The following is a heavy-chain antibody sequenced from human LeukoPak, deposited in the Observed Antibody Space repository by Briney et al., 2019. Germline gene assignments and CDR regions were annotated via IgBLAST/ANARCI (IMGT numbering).Heavy chain of an antibody. V-gene: IGHV3-64D*09. Sequence: GGSLRISFTPSGFTFIKFATYRDRQAPGKGLEYVSAISSNGDSTYYADAVKGRFTISRDNSKKTLYLQMSSLRTEDTAVYYCVKGGKWLAADAGPFDYWGQGTLVTVSS. CDR3: VKGGKWLAADAGPFDY. CDR2: ISSNGDST. D-gene: IGHD3-22*01. CDR1: GFTFIKFA. J-gene: IGHJ4*02.